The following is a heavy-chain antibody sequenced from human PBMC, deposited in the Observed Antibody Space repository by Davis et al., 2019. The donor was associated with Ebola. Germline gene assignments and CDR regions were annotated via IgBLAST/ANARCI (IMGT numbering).Heavy chain of an antibody. J-gene: IGHJ4*02. Sequence: SETLSLTCTVSGGSISSSSYYWSWIRQPPGKGLEWIGYIYYSGSTNYNPSLKSRVTISVDTSKNQFSLKLSSVTAADTAVYYCARGLVFFPIYGSGSYYFDYWGQGTLVTVSS. CDR2: IYYSGST. D-gene: IGHD3-10*01. CDR3: ARGLVFFPIYGSGSYYFDY. CDR1: GGSISSSSYY. V-gene: IGHV4-61*01.